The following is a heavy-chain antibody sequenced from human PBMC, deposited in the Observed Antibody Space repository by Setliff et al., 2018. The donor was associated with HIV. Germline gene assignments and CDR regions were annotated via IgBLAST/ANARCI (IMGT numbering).Heavy chain of an antibody. V-gene: IGHV3-30*02. CDR1: GFMFSTYD. Sequence: GGSLRLSCAASGFMFSTYDMHWVRQAPGKGLQWVAVMWSDGTSIFYADSVKDRFTISRDNSKNMVYLQMNSLRAEDTALYYCAKVKVPTTDLYFLDYWGQGTPVTVSS. D-gene: IGHD1-1*01. CDR2: MWSDGTSI. J-gene: IGHJ4*02. CDR3: AKVKVPTTDLYFLDY.